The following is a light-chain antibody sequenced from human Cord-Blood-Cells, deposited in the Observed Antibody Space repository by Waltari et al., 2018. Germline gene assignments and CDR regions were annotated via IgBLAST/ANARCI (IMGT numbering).Light chain of an antibody. V-gene: IGLV1-40*01. Sequence: QSVLTQPPSVSGAPGQRVTISCTGSSSNIGAGYDVHWYQQLPGTAPKLLIYGNSNRPAGVPDRVSGSKSGTSASLAITGLQAEDDADYYCQSYDSSRSGYVFGTGTKVTVL. J-gene: IGLJ1*01. CDR3: QSYDSSRSGYV. CDR1: SSNIGAGYD. CDR2: GNS.